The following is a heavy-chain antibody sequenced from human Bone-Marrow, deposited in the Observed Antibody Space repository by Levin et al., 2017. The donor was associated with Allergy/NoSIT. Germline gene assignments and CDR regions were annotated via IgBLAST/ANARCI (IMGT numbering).Heavy chain of an antibody. D-gene: IGHD3-16*02. CDR2: ISAYNGNT. CDR1: GYTFTSYG. J-gene: IGHJ4*02. Sequence: ASVKVSCKASGYTFTSYGISWVRQAPGQGLERMGWISAYNGNTNYAQKLQGRVTMTTDTSTSTAYMELRSLRSDDTAVYYCARDSTFGGVIYTGGADYWGQGTLVTVSS. CDR3: ARDSTFGGVIYTGGADY. V-gene: IGHV1-18*01.